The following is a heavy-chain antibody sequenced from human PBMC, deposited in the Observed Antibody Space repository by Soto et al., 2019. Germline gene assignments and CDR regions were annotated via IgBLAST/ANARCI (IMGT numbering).Heavy chain of an antibody. Sequence: SETLSLTCAVYGGSFSGYYWSWIRQPPGKGLEWIGEINHSGSTNYNPSLKSRVTISVDTSKNQFSLKLSSVTAADTAVYYCARGMPIWSGYYKAPNWFDPWGQGTLVTVSS. CDR1: GGSFSGYY. CDR2: INHSGST. D-gene: IGHD3-3*01. CDR3: ARGMPIWSGYYKAPNWFDP. V-gene: IGHV4-34*01. J-gene: IGHJ5*02.